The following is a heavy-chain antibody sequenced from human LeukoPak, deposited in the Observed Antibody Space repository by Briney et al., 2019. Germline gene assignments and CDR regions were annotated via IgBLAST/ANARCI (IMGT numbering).Heavy chain of an antibody. J-gene: IGHJ4*02. CDR2: IYPGDSDT. CDR1: GYSFTNYW. Sequence: ASVKISCKASGYSFTNYWIGWVRQMPGKGLEWMGIIYPGDSDTRYSPSFQGQVTISADKSISTAYLQWSSLKASDTAMYYCARLTYDSSGYYPSTFDYWGQGTLVTVSS. CDR3: ARLTYDSSGYYPSTFDY. D-gene: IGHD3-22*01. V-gene: IGHV5-51*01.